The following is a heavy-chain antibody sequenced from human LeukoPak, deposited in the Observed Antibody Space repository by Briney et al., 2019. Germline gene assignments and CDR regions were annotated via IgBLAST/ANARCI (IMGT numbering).Heavy chain of an antibody. V-gene: IGHV1-8*01. Sequence: ASVKVSCKASGYTFTSYDINWVRQATGQGLEWMGWMNPNSGNTGYAQKFQGRVTMTRNTSISTAYMELSSLRSEDTAVYYCARVANGYCTNGVCYYFDYWGQGTLVTVSS. CDR2: MNPNSGNT. CDR3: ARVANGYCTNGVCYYFDY. D-gene: IGHD2-8*01. CDR1: GYTFTSYD. J-gene: IGHJ4*02.